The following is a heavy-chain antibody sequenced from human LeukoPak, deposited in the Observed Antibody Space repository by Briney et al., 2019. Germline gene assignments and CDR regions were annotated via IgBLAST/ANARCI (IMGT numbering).Heavy chain of an antibody. CDR3: ARDSSSLDNWFDP. CDR2: INPNSGGT. CDR1: GYTFTGYY. V-gene: IGHV1-2*02. D-gene: IGHD6-13*01. Sequence: GASVKVSRKAPGYTFTGYYMHWVRQAPGQGLEWMGWINPNSGGTNYAQKFQGRVTMTRDTSISTAYMELSRLRSDDTAVYYCARDSSSLDNWFDPWGQGTLVTVSS. J-gene: IGHJ5*02.